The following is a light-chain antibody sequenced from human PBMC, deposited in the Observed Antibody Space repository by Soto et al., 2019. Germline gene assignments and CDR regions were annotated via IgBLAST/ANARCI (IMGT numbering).Light chain of an antibody. CDR2: DSF. CDR3: QAYDNSLGVSVL. J-gene: IGLJ3*02. Sequence: QSVLTQPPSVSGAPGQTVTISCSGSSSNIGAGYDVHWYQQLPGTDPKLVIYDSFNRPSGVPDRFSGSKSGTSASLAITGLQAEDEAYYYCQAYDNSLGVSVLFGGGTKVTVL. V-gene: IGLV1-40*01. CDR1: SSNIGAGYD.